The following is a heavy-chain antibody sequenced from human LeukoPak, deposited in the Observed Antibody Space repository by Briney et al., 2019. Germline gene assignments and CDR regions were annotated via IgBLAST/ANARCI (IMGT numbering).Heavy chain of an antibody. CDR1: GFTVSSNF. CDR2: LYSGGST. Sequence: GGSLRLSCAASGFTVSSNFMTWVRQAPGKGLEWVSVLYSGGSTDYADSVKGRFTVSRDSSKNTVYLQMNSLRAEDSAVYYCARDHCSGGSRYSAYWGQGTLVTVSS. V-gene: IGHV3-53*01. J-gene: IGHJ4*02. D-gene: IGHD2-15*01. CDR3: ARDHCSGGSRYSAY.